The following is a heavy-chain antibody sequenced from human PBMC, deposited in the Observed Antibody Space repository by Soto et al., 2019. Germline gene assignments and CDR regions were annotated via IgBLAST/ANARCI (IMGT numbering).Heavy chain of an antibody. V-gene: IGHV3-7*01. CDR3: AREKRANGYFDY. CDR1: GFAFSSYY. Sequence: VKLVESGGGLVQPGGSLRLSCAASGFAFSSYYMSWVRQAPGKGLEWVANIKQDEREKYYLDSVKGRFNISRDDAKNSLYLQMNSLRVDDTAVYYCAREKRANGYFDYWGQGTLVTVSS. J-gene: IGHJ4*02. D-gene: IGHD4-17*01. CDR2: IKQDEREK.